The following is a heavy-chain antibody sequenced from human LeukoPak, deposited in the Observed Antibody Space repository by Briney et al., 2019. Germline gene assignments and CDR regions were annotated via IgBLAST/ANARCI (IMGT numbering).Heavy chain of an antibody. J-gene: IGHJ4*02. Sequence: PSETLSLTCAVYGESFSGYYWSWIRQTPRKGLEWIGEINHTGGTNYNPSLKSRVTISGDTSKNQFSLKLSPVTATDTAMYYCARRPRNSGTYDGPSGLDYWGQGTPVTVSS. D-gene: IGHD1-26*01. V-gene: IGHV4-34*01. CDR3: ARRPRNSGTYDGPSGLDY. CDR2: INHTGGT. CDR1: GESFSGYY.